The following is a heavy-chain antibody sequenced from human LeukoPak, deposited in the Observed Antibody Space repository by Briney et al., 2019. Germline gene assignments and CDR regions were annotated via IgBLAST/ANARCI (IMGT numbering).Heavy chain of an antibody. Sequence: ASVKVSCKASGYTFTSYGISWVRQAPGQGLEWMGGIIPIFGTANYAQKFQGRVTITTDESTSTAYMELSSLRSEDTAVYYCASQNYYGSGTSYYYYYMDVWGKGTTVTVSS. CDR3: ASQNYYGSGTSYYYYYMDV. D-gene: IGHD3-10*01. CDR1: GYTFTSYG. J-gene: IGHJ6*03. CDR2: IIPIFGTA. V-gene: IGHV1-69*05.